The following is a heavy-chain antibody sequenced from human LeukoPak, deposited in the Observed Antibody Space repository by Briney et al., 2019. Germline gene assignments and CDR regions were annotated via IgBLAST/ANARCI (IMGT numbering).Heavy chain of an antibody. J-gene: IGHJ6*03. Sequence: PSETLSLTCTVSGGSISSYYWSWLRQPPGKGLEWIGYIYYSGSTNYNPSLKSRVTISVDTSKNQFSLKLSSVTAADTAVYYCARESPAQYCSSTSCYLTYYYYYMDVWGKGTTVTVSS. CDR3: ARESPAQYCSSTSCYLTYYYYYMDV. CDR2: IYYSGST. CDR1: GGSISSYY. V-gene: IGHV4-59*01. D-gene: IGHD2-2*01.